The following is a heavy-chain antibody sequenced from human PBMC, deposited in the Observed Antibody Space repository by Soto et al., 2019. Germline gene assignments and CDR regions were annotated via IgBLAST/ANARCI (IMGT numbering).Heavy chain of an antibody. CDR3: ARDMRDGYKVKRGYYYYYGMDV. J-gene: IGHJ6*02. D-gene: IGHD5-12*01. CDR2: ICYSGST. V-gene: IGHV4-31*03. CDR1: GGSMSSGGYY. Sequence: SETLSVTCPVSGGSMSSGGYYWSWIRQDPGKGLECIGYICYSGSTYYNPSLKSRVTISVDTSKNQFSLKLSSVTAADTAVYYCARDMRDGYKVKRGYYYYYGMDVWGQGTTVT.